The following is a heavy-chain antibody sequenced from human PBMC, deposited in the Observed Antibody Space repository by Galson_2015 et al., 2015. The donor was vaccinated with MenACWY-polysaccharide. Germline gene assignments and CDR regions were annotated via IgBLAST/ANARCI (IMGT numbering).Heavy chain of an antibody. V-gene: IGHV3-23*01. J-gene: IGHJ5*02. CDR1: GFTFTSYA. Sequence: SLRLSCAASGFTFTSYAMSWVRQAPVKGLERVSAIRSSGTNTYYADSVKGRFTISRDNSKNTLYLQMNSLRAEDTAVYYCAKDSTDFWSVAGRFDHWGQGTLVTVSS. CDR2: IRSSGTNT. D-gene: IGHD3-3*01. CDR3: AKDSTDFWSVAGRFDH.